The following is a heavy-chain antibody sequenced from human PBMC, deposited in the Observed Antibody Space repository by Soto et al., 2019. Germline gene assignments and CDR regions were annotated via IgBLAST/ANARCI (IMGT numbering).Heavy chain of an antibody. D-gene: IGHD1-1*01. V-gene: IGHV3-23*01. CDR2: FRESGGTT. CDR1: GFGFTFSTSA. CDR3: ARKAPTGTNSSGMDV. J-gene: IGHJ6*02. Sequence: PGGSLRLSCAASGFGFTFSTSAMSWVRQAPGKGLEWVSTFRESGGTTHYANSVKGRFTISRDTSKNMLYLQMNSLSAEDTAMYYCARKAPTGTNSSGMDVWGQGTTVTVSS.